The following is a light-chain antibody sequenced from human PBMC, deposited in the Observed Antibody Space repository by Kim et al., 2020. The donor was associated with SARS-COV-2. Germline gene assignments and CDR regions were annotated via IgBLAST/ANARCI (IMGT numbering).Light chain of an antibody. CDR2: TAS. CDR3: QQTFSIPYS. V-gene: IGKV1-39*01. J-gene: IGKJ2*03. Sequence: SASVGDRVTITSRASQSIRSYLNWYQQRPGKAPKALIYTASTLHSGVPSRFSGSGSGTDFTFTISSLQPEDCGTYYCQQTFSIPYSFGQGTKLEI. CDR1: QSIRSY.